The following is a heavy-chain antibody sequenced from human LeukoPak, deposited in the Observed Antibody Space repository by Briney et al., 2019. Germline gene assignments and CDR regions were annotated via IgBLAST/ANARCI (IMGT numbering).Heavy chain of an antibody. V-gene: IGHV3-23*01. CDR3: AKGHTIVSKRVYFDY. D-gene: IGHD5-24*01. CDR2: VSGTGNTI. J-gene: IGHJ4*02. Sequence: GGSLRLSCAASGFTFKNFAMTWVRRAPGKGLEWVSVVSGTGNTIYYADSMKGRFTISRDNPQNTLYLQMNSLRPEDTAVYYCAKGHTIVSKRVYFDYWGQGALVTVSS. CDR1: GFTFKNFA.